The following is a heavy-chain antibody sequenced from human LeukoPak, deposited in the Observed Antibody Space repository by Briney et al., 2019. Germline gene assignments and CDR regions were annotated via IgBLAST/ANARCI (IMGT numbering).Heavy chain of an antibody. Sequence: SGGSLRLSCAASGLTFSSYAMGWVRQAPGKGLEWVSAISGDGSGTYYTDSVKGRFTISRDNSKNTLFLQMNSLRVEDTAVYYCAKGGISSVYHAFDIWGQGTMVTVSS. D-gene: IGHD1-14*01. CDR3: AKGGISSVYHAFDI. CDR1: GLTFSSYA. J-gene: IGHJ3*02. CDR2: ISGDGSGT. V-gene: IGHV3-23*01.